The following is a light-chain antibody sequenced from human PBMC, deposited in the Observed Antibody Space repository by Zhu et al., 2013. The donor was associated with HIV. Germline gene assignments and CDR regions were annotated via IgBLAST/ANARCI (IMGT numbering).Light chain of an antibody. CDR2: EVS. J-gene: IGLJ1*01. CDR1: YTDVGAYDY. Sequence: QSALTQPASVSGAPGQSITISCTGAYTDVGAYDYVSWYQQHPGKAPKLIIFEVSHRPSGVSDRFSGSKSGITASLTISGLQTEDEADYYCSSYTSSRTRVFGTGTKVTVL. CDR3: SSYTSSRTRV. V-gene: IGLV2-14*01.